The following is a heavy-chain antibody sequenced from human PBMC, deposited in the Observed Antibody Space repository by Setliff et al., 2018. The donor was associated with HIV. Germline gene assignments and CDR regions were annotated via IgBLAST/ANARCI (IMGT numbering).Heavy chain of an antibody. V-gene: IGHV4-38-2*01. CDR2: IYWSGLT. CDR1: GYSISSGYY. J-gene: IGHJ4*02. D-gene: IGHD2-8*02. Sequence: SETLSLTCAVSGYSISSGYYWGWIRQTPGKGLEWIGSIYWSGLTFYNPSLKSRVTISGDTSKNQFSLKLSSVTAADTAVYYCARRGMWSYETGGNPTATFDYWGQGVLVTVSS. CDR3: ARRGMWSYETGGNPTATFDY.